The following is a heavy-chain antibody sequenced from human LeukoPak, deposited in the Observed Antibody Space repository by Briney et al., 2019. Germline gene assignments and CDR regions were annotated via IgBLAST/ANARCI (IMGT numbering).Heavy chain of an antibody. D-gene: IGHD1-26*01. Sequence: PSETLSLTCSVSGGSVNNSPYCWVWIPQTPGKGREWIGNISYSGGSSYNTSLQSRVTISVDTSKNQFSLKLSSVTAADTAVYYFARGSGYNYYYGMDVWGQRTTVTVSS. CDR3: ARGSGYNYYYGMDV. J-gene: IGHJ6*02. CDR2: ISYSGGS. V-gene: IGHV4-39*07. CDR1: GGSVNNSPYC.